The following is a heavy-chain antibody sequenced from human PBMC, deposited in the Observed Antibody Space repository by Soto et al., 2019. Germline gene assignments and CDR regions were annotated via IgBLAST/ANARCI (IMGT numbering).Heavy chain of an antibody. D-gene: IGHD6-13*01. CDR3: ANASWVGIAAAGTAS. CDR1: GFTFSSYG. CDR2: ISYDGSNK. J-gene: IGHJ5*02. Sequence: QVQLVESGGGVVQPGRSLRLSCAASGFTFSSYGMHWVRQAPGKGLEWVAVISYDGSNKYYADSVKGRFTISRDNSKNTLYLQMNRLRAEETAVYYCANASWVGIAAAGTASWGQGTLVTVSS. V-gene: IGHV3-30*18.